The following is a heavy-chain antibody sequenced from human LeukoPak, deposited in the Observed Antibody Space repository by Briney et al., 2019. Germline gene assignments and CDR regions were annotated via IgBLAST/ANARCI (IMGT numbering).Heavy chain of an antibody. Sequence: GGSLRLSCAASGFTFSSYSMNWVRQAPGKGLEWVSSISSSSSYIYYADSVKGRFTISRDNAKNSLYLQMNSLRAEDTAVYYCARLAYSSGVPFVDYWGQGTLVTVSS. J-gene: IGHJ4*02. CDR2: ISSSSSYI. V-gene: IGHV3-21*01. D-gene: IGHD6-19*01. CDR1: GFTFSSYS. CDR3: ARLAYSSGVPFVDY.